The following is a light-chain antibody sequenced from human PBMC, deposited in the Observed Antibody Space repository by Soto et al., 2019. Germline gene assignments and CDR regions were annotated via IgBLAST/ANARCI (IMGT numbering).Light chain of an antibody. CDR3: QQYNNWPPYT. Sequence: EIVMTQSPATLSVSPGERATLSCRASQSVSGNLAWYQQKPGQAPRLVIYGASTRATGIPARFSGSGSGTDFTLTISSLQSEDFAVYYCQQYNNWPPYTFGQGTKLEIK. CDR1: QSVSGN. V-gene: IGKV3-15*01. CDR2: GAS. J-gene: IGKJ2*01.